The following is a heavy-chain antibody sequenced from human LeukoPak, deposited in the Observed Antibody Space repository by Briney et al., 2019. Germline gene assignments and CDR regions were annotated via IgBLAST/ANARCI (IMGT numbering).Heavy chain of an antibody. Sequence: HPGGFLRLSCAASGFTFSSYSMNWVRQAPGKGLEWVSYISSSSSTIHYADSVKGRFTVSRDNAKNSLYLQMNSLRAEDTAVYYCARDLGVVSHYYFDHWGQGTLVTVSS. CDR3: ARDLGVVSHYYFDH. J-gene: IGHJ4*02. CDR1: GFTFSSYS. D-gene: IGHD7-27*01. V-gene: IGHV3-48*01. CDR2: ISSSSSTI.